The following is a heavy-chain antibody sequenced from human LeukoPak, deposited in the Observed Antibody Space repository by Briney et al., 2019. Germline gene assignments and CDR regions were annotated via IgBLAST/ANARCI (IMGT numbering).Heavy chain of an antibody. Sequence: ASVKVSCKASGYSFTSYGISWVRQAPGQGLEWMGWISTYNANTNYALKLQGRVTLTTDTSTSTAYMELKSRRSDDTAVYYCAREECSIGVCYPSGYWGQGTLVTVSS. CDR2: ISTYNANT. CDR3: AREECSIGVCYPSGY. J-gene: IGHJ4*02. D-gene: IGHD2-8*01. CDR1: GYSFTSYG. V-gene: IGHV1-18*01.